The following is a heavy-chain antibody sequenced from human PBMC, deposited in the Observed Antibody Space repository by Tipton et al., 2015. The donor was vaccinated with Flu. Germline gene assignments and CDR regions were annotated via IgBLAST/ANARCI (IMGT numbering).Heavy chain of an antibody. J-gene: IGHJ4*02. Sequence: SLRLSCAASGFTFSSYWMSWVRQAPGKGLEWVANIKPDGSNSYYVDSVKGRFTISRDNAKNSLFLQMSSLRAEDTAVYYCATEGYTYGFFDYWGQGTLVTVSS. V-gene: IGHV3-7*01. CDR1: GFTFSSYW. D-gene: IGHD5-18*01. CDR3: ATEGYTYGFFDY. CDR2: IKPDGSNS.